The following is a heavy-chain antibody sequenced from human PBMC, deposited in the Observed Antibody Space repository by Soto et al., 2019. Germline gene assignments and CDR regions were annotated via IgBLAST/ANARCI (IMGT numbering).Heavy chain of an antibody. CDR1: GDSFSSNGVA. D-gene: IGHD2-2*01. J-gene: IGHJ3*01. CDR3: ARGKYYGFDV. V-gene: IGHV6-1*01. CDR2: TYYRSKWYN. Sequence: PSQTLSLTCAISGDSFSSNGVAWNWIRQSPSRGLEWLGRTYYRSKWYNDYAVSVKSRITVNPDTSKNQFSLQLGSVTPEDTAVYYCARGKYYGFDVWGPGTMVTVS.